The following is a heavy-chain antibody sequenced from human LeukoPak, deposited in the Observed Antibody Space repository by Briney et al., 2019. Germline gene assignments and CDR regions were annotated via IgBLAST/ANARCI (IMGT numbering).Heavy chain of an antibody. Sequence: GGSLRLSCAASGFTVSSNYMSWVRQAPGKGLEWVSVIYSGGSTYYADSVKGRFTISRDNSKNTLYLQMNSLRAEDTAVYYCARDRGNFFKDLYGMDVWGQGTTVTVSS. V-gene: IGHV3-66*01. J-gene: IGHJ6*02. CDR2: IYSGGST. CDR3: ARDRGNFFKDLYGMDV. CDR1: GFTVSSNY. D-gene: IGHD1-7*01.